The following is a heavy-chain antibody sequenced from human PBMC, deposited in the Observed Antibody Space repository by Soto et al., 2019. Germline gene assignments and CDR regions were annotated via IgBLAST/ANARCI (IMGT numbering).Heavy chain of an antibody. V-gene: IGHV4-34*01. J-gene: IGHJ4*02. CDR2: INHSGST. Sequence: SETLSLTGAVYGGSFSGYYWSWIRQPPGKGLEWIGEINHSGSTNYNPSLKSRVTISVDTSKNQFSLKLSSVTAADTAVYYCASPYVYYGSGSSGDYWGQGALVTVS. CDR3: ASPYVYYGSGSSGDY. D-gene: IGHD3-10*01. CDR1: GGSFSGYY.